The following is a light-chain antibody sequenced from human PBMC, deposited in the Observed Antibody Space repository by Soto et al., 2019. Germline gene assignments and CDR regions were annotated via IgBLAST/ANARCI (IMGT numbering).Light chain of an antibody. V-gene: IGLV2-14*01. Sequence: QSVLTQPASVSGSPGQSITISCTGISSDIGTYNDVSWYQQHPGKAPKIIIYEVSNRPSGVSNRFSGSKSGNTASLTISGLQAEDEADYYCSSYTSSSTPGYVFGTGTKLTVL. J-gene: IGLJ1*01. CDR2: EVS. CDR3: SSYTSSSTPGYV. CDR1: SSDIGTYND.